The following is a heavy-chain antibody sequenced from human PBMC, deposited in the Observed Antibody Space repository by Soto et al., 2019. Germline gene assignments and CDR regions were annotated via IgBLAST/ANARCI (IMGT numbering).Heavy chain of an antibody. D-gene: IGHD6-13*01. V-gene: IGHV5-51*01. Sequence: VESLKISCKSSGYTFTTSWIGWVRQMPGQGLEWMGIIDPGDSDTRYSPSFQGRITISVDKSISTAYLQWSSLEASDTAIYYCARHAGNSWKGDSFDYWGRGALVTVSS. CDR1: GYTFTTSW. J-gene: IGHJ4*02. CDR2: IDPGDSDT. CDR3: ARHAGNSWKGDSFDY.